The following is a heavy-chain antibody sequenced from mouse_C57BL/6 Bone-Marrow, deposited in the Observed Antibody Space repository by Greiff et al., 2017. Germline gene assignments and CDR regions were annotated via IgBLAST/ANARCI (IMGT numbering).Heavy chain of an antibody. J-gene: IGHJ1*03. D-gene: IGHD1-1*01. CDR2: IYPSAGGT. CDR1: GYTFTDHS. V-gene: IGHV1-78*01. CDR3: ARGDYYVSSCWYMDV. Sequence: VQGVESDAELVKPGASVKISCTASGYTFTDHSMNWMKQRPEQGLEWIGNIYPSAGGTNYHQKFKGKATMTADNSSSTAYLQLSSLTSEDSAVYYCARGDYYVSSCWYMDVWGTGTTVTVSS.